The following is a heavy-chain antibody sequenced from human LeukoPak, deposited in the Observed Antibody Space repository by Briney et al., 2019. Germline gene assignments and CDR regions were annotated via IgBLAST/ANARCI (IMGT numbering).Heavy chain of an antibody. J-gene: IGHJ4*01. D-gene: IGHD4-17*01. CDR3: AKARWTATATTYYLDY. CDR2: INAGNGHT. Sequence: ASVKVSCKASGYTFSGYAVQWVRQAPGQRLEWLGWINAGNGHTKYSQKFQGRVTITRDTSASTAYMELSSLRSEDTAVYYCAKARWTATATTYYLDYWGHGTLVTVSS. V-gene: IGHV1-3*01. CDR1: GYTFSGYA.